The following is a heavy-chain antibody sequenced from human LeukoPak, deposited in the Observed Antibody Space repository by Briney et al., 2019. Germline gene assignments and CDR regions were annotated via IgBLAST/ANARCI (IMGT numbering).Heavy chain of an antibody. CDR3: ARVLLGAYCGGDCYRDDAFDI. J-gene: IGHJ3*02. D-gene: IGHD2-21*02. Sequence: SETLSLTCAVYGGSFSGYYWSWIRQPPGKGLEWIGEFNHSGSTNYNPSLKSRVTISVDTSKNQFSLKLSSVTAADTAVYYCARVLLGAYCGGDCYRDDAFDIWGQGTMVTVSS. CDR1: GGSFSGYY. CDR2: FNHSGST. V-gene: IGHV4-34*01.